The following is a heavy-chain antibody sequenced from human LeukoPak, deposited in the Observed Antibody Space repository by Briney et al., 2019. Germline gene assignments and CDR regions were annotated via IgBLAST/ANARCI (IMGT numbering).Heavy chain of an antibody. CDR2: ISSNGGST. D-gene: IGHD5-18*01. Sequence: TGGSPRLSCSASGFTFSSYAMHWVRQAPGKGLEYVSAISSNGGSTYYADSVKGRFTISRDNSKNTLYLQMSSLRAEDTAVYYCVKDRGGYSYGFDYWGQGTLVTVSS. V-gene: IGHV3-64D*06. CDR1: GFTFSSYA. J-gene: IGHJ4*02. CDR3: VKDRGGYSYGFDY.